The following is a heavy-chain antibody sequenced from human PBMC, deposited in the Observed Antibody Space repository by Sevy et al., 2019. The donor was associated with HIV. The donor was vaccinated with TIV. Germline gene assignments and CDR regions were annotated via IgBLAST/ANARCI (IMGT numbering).Heavy chain of an antibody. Sequence: SETLSLTCTVSGGSVNSGTYYYNWIRQPPGKGLEWIGYIHSSGSTDYNSSLKGRVTISLDTSKNQFSLKLNSVTAADTAVYYCVREVYGWIEIDYWGQGTLVTVSS. CDR2: IHSSGST. CDR3: VREVYGWIEIDY. D-gene: IGHD4-17*01. V-gene: IGHV4-61*01. J-gene: IGHJ4*02. CDR1: GGSVNSGTYY.